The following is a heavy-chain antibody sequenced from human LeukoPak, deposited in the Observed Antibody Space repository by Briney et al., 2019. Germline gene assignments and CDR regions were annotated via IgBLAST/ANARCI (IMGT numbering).Heavy chain of an antibody. D-gene: IGHD6-6*01. CDR3: ASEVLVRQYYYGMDV. CDR1: GYTFTIYA. V-gene: IGHV1-3*01. CDR2: INAGNGNT. Sequence: ASVKVSFKSSGYTFTIYAMHWVRQAPGQRLEWMGWINAGNGNTKYSQKFQGRVTITRDTSASTAYMELSSLRSEDTAVYYCASEVLVRQYYYGMDVWGQGTTVTVSS. J-gene: IGHJ6*02.